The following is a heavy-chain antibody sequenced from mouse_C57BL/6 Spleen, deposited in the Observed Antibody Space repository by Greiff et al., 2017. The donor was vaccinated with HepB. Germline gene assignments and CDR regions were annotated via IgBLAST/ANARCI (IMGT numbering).Heavy chain of an antibody. J-gene: IGHJ4*01. V-gene: IGHV5-4*01. Sequence: EVHLVESGGGLVKPGGSLKLSCAASGFTFSSYAMSWVRQTPEKRLEWVATISDGGSYTYYPDNVKGRFTISRDNAKNNLYLQMSHLKSEDTAMYYCARERATVAMDYWGQGTSVTVSS. CDR1: GFTFSSYA. CDR2: ISDGGSYT. CDR3: ARERATVAMDY. D-gene: IGHD1-1*01.